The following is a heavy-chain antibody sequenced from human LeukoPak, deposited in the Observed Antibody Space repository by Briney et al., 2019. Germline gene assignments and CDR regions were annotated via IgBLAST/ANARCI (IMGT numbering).Heavy chain of an antibody. D-gene: IGHD1-26*01. Sequence: GASVKVSCKASGYTFTGYYMHWVRQAPGQGLEWMGWINPNSGGTNYAQKFQGRVTMTRDTCISTAYMELSRLRSDDTAVYYCARLQYSGSYPFDYWGQGTLVTVSS. CDR3: ARLQYSGSYPFDY. J-gene: IGHJ4*02. CDR1: GYTFTGYY. V-gene: IGHV1-2*02. CDR2: INPNSGGT.